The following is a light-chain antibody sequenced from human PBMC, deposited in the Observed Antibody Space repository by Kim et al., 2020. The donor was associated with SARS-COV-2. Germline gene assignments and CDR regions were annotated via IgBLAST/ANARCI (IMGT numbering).Light chain of an antibody. V-gene: IGKV3-20*01. CDR3: QQYGGSTWT. CDR2: GAS. Sequence: IVLTQSPGTLSLSAGERATLSCRASQSVSSSYLAWYQQKPGQAPRLLIYGASSRATGIPDRFSGSGSGTDFTLTISRLEPEDFAVYYCQQYGGSTWTFGQGAKVDIK. CDR1: QSVSSSY. J-gene: IGKJ1*01.